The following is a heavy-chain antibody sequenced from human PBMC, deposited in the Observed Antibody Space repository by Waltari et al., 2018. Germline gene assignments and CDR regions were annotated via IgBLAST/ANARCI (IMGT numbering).Heavy chain of an antibody. V-gene: IGHV1-69*13. CDR1: GGTFSSYA. J-gene: IGHJ3*02. D-gene: IGHD3-10*01. Sequence: QVQLVQSGAEVKKPGSSVKVSCKASGGTFSSYAISWVRQAPGQGLEWMGGIIPIFGTANYAQKCQGRVTSTADESTSTAYMELSSLRSEDTAVYYCASRVNGSGSYYIAFDIWGQGTMVTVSS. CDR2: IIPIFGTA. CDR3: ASRVNGSGSYYIAFDI.